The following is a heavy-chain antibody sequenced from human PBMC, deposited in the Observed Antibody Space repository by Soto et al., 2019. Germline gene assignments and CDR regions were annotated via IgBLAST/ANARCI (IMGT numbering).Heavy chain of an antibody. CDR3: AKVRRFGELRSLY. D-gene: IGHD3-10*01. J-gene: IGHJ4*02. V-gene: IGHV3-23*01. Sequence: EVQLLESGGGLVQPGGSLRFSCAASGFTFSSYAMSWVRQAPGKGLEWVSAIGVSGDTTYYADSVKGRFTISRDNSKNTLYLQMGSLRAEETAVYYCAKVRRFGELRSLYWGQGTLVTVSS. CDR1: GFTFSSYA. CDR2: IGVSGDTT.